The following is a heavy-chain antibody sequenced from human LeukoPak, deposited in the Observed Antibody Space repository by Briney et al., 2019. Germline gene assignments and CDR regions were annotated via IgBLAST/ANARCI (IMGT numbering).Heavy chain of an antibody. Sequence: PSETLALTCTVSGGSISSYYWSWIRQPPGKGLEWIGYIYYSGSTNYNPSLKSRVTISVDTSKNQFSLKLSSVTAADTAVYYCARVRIGFDYWGQGTLVTVSS. CDR1: GGSISSYY. CDR2: IYYSGST. J-gene: IGHJ4*02. D-gene: IGHD2-15*01. CDR3: ARVRIGFDY. V-gene: IGHV4-59*01.